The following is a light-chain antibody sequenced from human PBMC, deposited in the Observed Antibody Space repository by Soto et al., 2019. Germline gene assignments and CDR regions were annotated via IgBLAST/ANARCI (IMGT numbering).Light chain of an antibody. CDR2: DVS. CDR3: SSYTSSSTLLYV. V-gene: IGLV2-14*03. J-gene: IGLJ1*01. Sequence: QSVLIQPASVSGSPGQSITISCTGTSSDVGGYNYVSWYQQHPGKAPKLMIYDVSNRPSGVSNRFSGSKSGNTASLTISGLQAEDEADYYCSSYTSSSTLLYVFGTGTKLTVL. CDR1: SSDVGGYNY.